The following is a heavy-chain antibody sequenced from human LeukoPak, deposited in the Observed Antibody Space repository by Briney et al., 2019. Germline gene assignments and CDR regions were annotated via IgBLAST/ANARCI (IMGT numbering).Heavy chain of an antibody. D-gene: IGHD6-19*01. J-gene: IGHJ4*02. CDR1: GGSISSSSYY. Sequence: SETLSLTCTVSGGSISSSSYYWGWIRQPPGKGLEWIGSIYYGGSTYYNPSLKSRVTISVDTSKNQFSLRLSSVTAADTAVYYCARRALEAVTGTGGFDYWGQGTLVTVSS. V-gene: IGHV4-39*01. CDR3: ARRALEAVTGTGGFDY. CDR2: IYYGGST.